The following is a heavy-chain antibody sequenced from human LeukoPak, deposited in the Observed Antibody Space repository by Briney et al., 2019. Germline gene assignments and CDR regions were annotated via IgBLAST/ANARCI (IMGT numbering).Heavy chain of an antibody. CDR2: IYHSGST. V-gene: IGHV4-38-2*02. D-gene: IGHD2-15*01. J-gene: IGHJ4*02. CDR1: GYSISSGYY. CDR3: ASRRDIVVVVAATPHRY. Sequence: SETLSLTCTVSGYSISSGYYWGWIRQPPGKGLEWIGSIYHSGSTYYNPSLKSRVTISVDTSKNQFSLKLSSVTAADTAVYYCASRRDIVVVVAATPHRYWGQGTLVTVSS.